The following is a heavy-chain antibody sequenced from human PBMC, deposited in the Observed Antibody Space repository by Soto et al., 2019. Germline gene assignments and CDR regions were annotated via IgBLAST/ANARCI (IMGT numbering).Heavy chain of an antibody. D-gene: IGHD3-10*01. CDR3: ARDRRDYYCGSGRLLGDWYFDL. V-gene: IGHV3-33*01. CDR2: IWFDGSNK. J-gene: IGHJ2*01. Sequence: QVQLVESGGGVVQPGRSLRLSCAASGFTFSSYGMHWVRQAPGKGLEWVAVIWFDGSNKYYVDSVKGRFTISRDNSKSTLVLQMNSLRAEDTAVYYCARDRRDYYCGSGRLLGDWYFDLWGRGTLVTVSS. CDR1: GFTFSSYG.